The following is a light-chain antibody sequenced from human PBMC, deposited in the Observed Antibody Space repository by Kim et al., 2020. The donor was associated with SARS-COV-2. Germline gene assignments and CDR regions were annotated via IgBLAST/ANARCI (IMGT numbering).Light chain of an antibody. J-gene: IGLJ1*01. Sequence: GQRVRITCQGDSLRSYYASWYQQKPGLAPVLVIYGKNNRPSGIPDRFSGSSSGNTASLTITGAQAEDEADYYCNSRDSSGYHHYVFGTGTKVTVL. CDR1: SLRSYY. CDR2: GKN. V-gene: IGLV3-19*01. CDR3: NSRDSSGYHHYV.